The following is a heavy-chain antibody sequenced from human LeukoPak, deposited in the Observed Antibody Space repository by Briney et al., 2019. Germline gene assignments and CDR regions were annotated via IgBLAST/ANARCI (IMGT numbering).Heavy chain of an antibody. Sequence: GGSLRLSRAASGFTFSSYWMSWVRQAPGNGLEWVANIKQDGSEKYYVDSVRGRFTISRDNAKNSLYLQMNSLRAEDTAVYYCARAEDIVVVPAAIRAFDYWGQGTLVTVSS. J-gene: IGHJ4*02. CDR1: GFTFSSYW. CDR3: ARAEDIVVVPAAIRAFDY. V-gene: IGHV3-7*01. D-gene: IGHD2-2*02. CDR2: IKQDGSEK.